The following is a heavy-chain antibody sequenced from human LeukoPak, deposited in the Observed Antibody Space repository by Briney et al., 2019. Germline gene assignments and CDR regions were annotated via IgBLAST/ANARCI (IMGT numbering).Heavy chain of an antibody. D-gene: IGHD6-19*01. CDR1: GFTFSSYS. V-gene: IGHV3-48*01. CDR2: ISSSSSTI. J-gene: IGHJ4*02. Sequence: GGSLRLSCAASGFTFSSYSMNWVRQAPGKGLEWVSYISSSSSTIYYADSVKGRFTISRDNSKNTLYLQMNSLRAEDTAVYYCAKDQRQSIAVAGTDYWGQGTLVTVSS. CDR3: AKDQRQSIAVAGTDY.